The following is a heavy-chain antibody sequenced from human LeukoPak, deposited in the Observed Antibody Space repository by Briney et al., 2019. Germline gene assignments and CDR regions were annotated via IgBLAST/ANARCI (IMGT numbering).Heavy chain of an antibody. Sequence: GGSLRLSCAASGFTFSSYGMHWVRQAPGKGLEWVAFIRYDGSNKYYADSVKGRFTISRDNAKNSLYLQMNSLRADDTAVYYCARFTAGGSYYYYMDVWGKGTTVTVSS. V-gene: IGHV3-30*02. D-gene: IGHD6-25*01. CDR1: GFTFSSYG. CDR2: IRYDGSNK. CDR3: ARFTAGGSYYYYMDV. J-gene: IGHJ6*03.